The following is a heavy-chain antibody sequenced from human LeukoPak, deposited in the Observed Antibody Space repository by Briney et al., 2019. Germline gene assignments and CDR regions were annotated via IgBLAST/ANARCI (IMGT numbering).Heavy chain of an antibody. CDR2: IYPGDSDT. J-gene: IGHJ3*02. D-gene: IGHD3-10*01. CDR3: ASIGSGSYTDAFDI. V-gene: IGHV5-51*04. CDR1: GYSFTTYW. Sequence: GESLKISCKVSGYSFTTYWIGWVRQMPGKGLEWMGIIYPGDSDTKYSPSFQGQVTISADKPISTAYLQWSSLRASDTAMYYCASIGSGSYTDAFDIWGQGTMVTVSS.